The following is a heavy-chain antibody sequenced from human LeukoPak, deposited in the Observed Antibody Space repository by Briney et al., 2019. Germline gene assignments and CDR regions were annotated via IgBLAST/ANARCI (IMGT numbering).Heavy chain of an antibody. CDR1: GGSISSGSYY. D-gene: IGHD4-17*01. J-gene: IGHJ4*02. Sequence: SQTLSLTCTVSGGSISSGSYYWSWIRQPAGKGLEWIGRTYTSGSTNYNPSLKSRVTISVDTSKNQFSLKLSSVTAADTAVYYCARDRHGDYHYWGQGTLVTVSS. V-gene: IGHV4-61*02. CDR2: TYTSGST. CDR3: ARDRHGDYHY.